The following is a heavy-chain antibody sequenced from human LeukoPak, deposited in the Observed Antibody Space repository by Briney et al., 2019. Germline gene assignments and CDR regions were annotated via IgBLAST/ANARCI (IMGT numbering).Heavy chain of an antibody. CDR2: IYYSGST. J-gene: IGHJ4*02. V-gene: IGHV4-59*01. D-gene: IGHD3/OR15-3a*01. CDR1: GGSISSYY. Sequence: PSETLSLTCTVSGGSISSYYWSWIRQPPGKGLEWTGYIYYSGSTNYNPSLKSRVTISVDTSKNQFSLKLSSVTAADTAVYYCGRNGLEPLWGQGTLVTVSS. CDR3: GRNGLEPL.